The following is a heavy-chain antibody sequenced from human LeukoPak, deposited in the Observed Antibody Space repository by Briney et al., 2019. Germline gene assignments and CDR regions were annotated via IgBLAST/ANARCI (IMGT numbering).Heavy chain of an antibody. J-gene: IGHJ4*02. D-gene: IGHD3-9*01. V-gene: IGHV4-34*01. CDR3: QAEDGIRDFDWLLYGFDY. CDR2: INHSGNT. CDR1: GGSFSAYY. Sequence: PSETLSLTGAVYGGSFSAYYWRWILQPPGNVLDSIGEINHSGNTNYNPSLKIRYTKSIDTSKNQFSLKLSYVTAADMAVFFFQAEDGIRDFDWLLYGFDYWGQGTLVTVSS.